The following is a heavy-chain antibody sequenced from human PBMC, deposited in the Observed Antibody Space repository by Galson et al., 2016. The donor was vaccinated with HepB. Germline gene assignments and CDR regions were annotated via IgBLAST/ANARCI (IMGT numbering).Heavy chain of an antibody. V-gene: IGHV4-4*02. Sequence: SETLSLTCAVSGATISNDYWWSWVRQSPEKGFEWLGEIYQTGTANYNPSFTRRATISVDTSKNEISLRLGSVTAADTAVYYCARGTLGTTATMAFDYWGQGTPVRGSS. CDR2: IYQTGTA. J-gene: IGHJ4*02. D-gene: IGHD1-26*01. CDR1: GATISNDYW. CDR3: ARGTLGTTATMAFDY.